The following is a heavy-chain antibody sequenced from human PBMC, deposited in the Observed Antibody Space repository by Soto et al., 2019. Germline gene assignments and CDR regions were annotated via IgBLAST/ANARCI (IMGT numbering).Heavy chain of an antibody. D-gene: IGHD3-10*01. J-gene: IGHJ4*02. CDR2: IFPSDSDT. V-gene: IGHV5-51*01. CDR1: GYSFSSYW. Sequence: GESLKISCKGSGYSFSSYWIGWVRQMPGKGLEWMGIIFPSDSDTKYRPSFQGQVTISADLSISTAYLQWSSLKASDTAIYYCAPPYLNYDYWGQGTLVTFSS. CDR3: APPYLNYDY.